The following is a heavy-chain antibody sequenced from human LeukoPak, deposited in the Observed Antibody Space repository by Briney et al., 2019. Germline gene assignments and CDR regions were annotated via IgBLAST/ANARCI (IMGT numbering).Heavy chain of an antibody. J-gene: IGHJ5*02. CDR2: IYYSGDT. V-gene: IGHV4-59*12. CDR3: ARGAQYNWFDP. CDR1: GASISNYY. Sequence: PSETLSLTCTVSGASISNYYWSWLRQPPGKGLEWIGYIYYSGDTNYNPSLKSRVTMSVDTSKNQFSLKLSSVTAADTAVYYCARGAQYNWFDPWGQGTLVTVSS.